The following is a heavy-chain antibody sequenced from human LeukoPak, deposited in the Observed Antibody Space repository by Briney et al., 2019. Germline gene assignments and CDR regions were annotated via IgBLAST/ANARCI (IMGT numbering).Heavy chain of an antibody. CDR3: ARHVRTWYAEDF. CDR2: THYSGST. V-gene: IGHV4-39*01. CDR1: GAFISNTNYY. J-gene: IGHJ4*02. D-gene: IGHD6-13*01. Sequence: PSETLSLTCSVPGAFISNTNYYWGWIRQAPGKGLEWIGTTHYSGSTYYNPSLKSRATIFVDTANNHICLKLRSVTVADTSVCYCARHVRTWYAEDFWGQGTLVTASS.